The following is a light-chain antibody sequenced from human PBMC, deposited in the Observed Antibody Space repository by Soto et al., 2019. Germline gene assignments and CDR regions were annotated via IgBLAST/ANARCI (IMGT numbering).Light chain of an antibody. CDR1: QNINAW. Sequence: PSSLCVSVGDRVTITCRTSQNINAWLAWYQQKPGKAPRLLIYAASRLQSGVPARFSGSGAETDFTLTITSLQPEDFGIYYCQQSYATVRTFGGGTKVDIK. J-gene: IGKJ4*01. CDR2: AAS. V-gene: IGKV1-39*01. CDR3: QQSYATVRT.